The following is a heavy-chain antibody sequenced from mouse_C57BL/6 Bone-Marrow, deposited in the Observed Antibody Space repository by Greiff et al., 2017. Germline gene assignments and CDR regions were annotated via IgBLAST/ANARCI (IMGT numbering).Heavy chain of an antibody. D-gene: IGHD2-1*01. CDR3: AREGNYGCYYAMDY. CDR2: ISDDGSYN. V-gene: IGHV5-4*01. Sequence: EVQLVESGGGLVQPRGSLKLSCAASGFTFSSYAMSWVRQAPEKSLEWVATISDDGSYNYYPDNVKGRFTISRDKAKNNLYLQISHLKSEDTAMYDCAREGNYGCYYAMDYWGQGTSVTVSS. CDR1: GFTFSSYA. J-gene: IGHJ4*01.